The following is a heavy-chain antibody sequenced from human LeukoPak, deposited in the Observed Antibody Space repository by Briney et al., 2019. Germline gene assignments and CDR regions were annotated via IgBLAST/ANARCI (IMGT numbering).Heavy chain of an antibody. CDR2: INHSGST. CDR1: GGSISSSSYY. CDR3: ARGRTYYDFWSGYYGIYYYGMDV. Sequence: SETLSLTCTVSGGSISSSSYYWSWIRQPPGKGLEWIGEINHSGSTNYNPSLKSRVTISVGTSKNQFSLKLSSVTAADTAVYYCARGRTYYDFWSGYYGIYYYGMDVWGQGTTVTVS. D-gene: IGHD3-3*01. V-gene: IGHV4-39*07. J-gene: IGHJ6*02.